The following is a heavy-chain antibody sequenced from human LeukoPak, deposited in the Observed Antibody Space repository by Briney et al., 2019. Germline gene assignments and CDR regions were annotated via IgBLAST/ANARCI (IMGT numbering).Heavy chain of an antibody. CDR1: RFAFSNYG. D-gene: IGHD3-22*01. CDR2: ISGSGGST. CDR3: AKSSYYDTSGSYREYYFDY. Sequence: GGSLRLSCAVTRFAFSNYGMSWVRQAPGKGLEWVSAISGSGGSTYYADSVKGRFTISRDNSKNTLYLQMNSLRAEDTALYYCAKSSYYDTSGSYREYYFDYWGQGALVTVSS. J-gene: IGHJ4*02. V-gene: IGHV3-23*01.